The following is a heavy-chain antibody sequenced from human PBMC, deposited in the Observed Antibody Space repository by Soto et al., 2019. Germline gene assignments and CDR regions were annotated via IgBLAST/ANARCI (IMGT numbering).Heavy chain of an antibody. J-gene: IGHJ4*02. V-gene: IGHV3-7*04. CDR2: IKQDGSEK. CDR1: GFTFTSYW. Sequence: EVQLVESGGGLVHPGGSLRLSCAASGFTFTSYWMTWVRQAPGKGLEWVANIKQDGSEKYYVDSVKGRFTISRDNAKNSRYLQVNSLGDEDTAVYYCARAWEGRQQLFLPDCWGQGTLVIVSS. D-gene: IGHD6-13*01. CDR3: ARAWEGRQQLFLPDC.